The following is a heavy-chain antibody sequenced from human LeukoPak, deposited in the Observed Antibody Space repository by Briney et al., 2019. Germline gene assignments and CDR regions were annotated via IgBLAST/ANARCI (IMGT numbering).Heavy chain of an antibody. CDR1: GYTFTSYG. Sequence: ASVKVSCKASGYTFTSYGISWVRQAPGQGLEWMGWISAYNGNTNYAQKFQGRVTMTRDTSIGTAYMELNRLRSEDTAVYYCARDPHSSSWYAIDYWGQGTLVTVSS. CDR3: ARDPHSSSWYAIDY. J-gene: IGHJ4*02. D-gene: IGHD6-13*01. V-gene: IGHV1-18*01. CDR2: ISAYNGNT.